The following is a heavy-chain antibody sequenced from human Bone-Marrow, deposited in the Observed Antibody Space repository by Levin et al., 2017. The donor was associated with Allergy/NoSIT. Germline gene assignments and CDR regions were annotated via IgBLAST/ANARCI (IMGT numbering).Heavy chain of an antibody. D-gene: IGHD3-9*01. CDR1: GFTLRSYG. J-gene: IGHJ4*02. CDR3: ARAILSGYTSFDY. V-gene: IGHV3-33*01. CDR2: IWYDGSDK. Sequence: GESLKISCTASGFTLRSYGMHWVRLAPGKGLEWVALIWYDGSDKKYADSVKGRFTISRDNSQNTVYLQMNSLRAEDTAVYYCARAILSGYTSFDYWGPGTPVIVSS.